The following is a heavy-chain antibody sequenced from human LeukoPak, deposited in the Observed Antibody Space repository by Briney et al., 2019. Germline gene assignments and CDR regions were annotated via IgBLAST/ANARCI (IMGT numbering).Heavy chain of an antibody. V-gene: IGHV4-39*07. D-gene: IGHD1-26*01. CDR2: IYHSGST. CDR1: GGSITGADSF. J-gene: IGHJ4*02. CDR3: ARARGSYSREFFDY. Sequence: SETLSLTCTVSGGSITGADSFWSWIRQPPGKGLEWIGSIYHSGSTYYNPSLKSRVTISVDTSKNQFSLKLSSVTAADTAVYYCARARGSYSREFFDYWGQGTLVTVSS.